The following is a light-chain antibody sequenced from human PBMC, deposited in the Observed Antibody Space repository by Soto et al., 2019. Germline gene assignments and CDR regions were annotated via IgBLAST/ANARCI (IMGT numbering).Light chain of an antibody. CDR3: QQYKQWPLLS. CDR2: AAS. V-gene: IGKV3-15*01. CDR1: QSIGHN. J-gene: IGKJ3*01. Sequence: EIVMTQSPATLSVSPGERASFSCGASQSIGHNLAWYQQKPGRPPRLLIYAASTRATGVPAMFSGGGSETAFTLNLSSLQSEDFAVYYCQQYKQWPLLSFCHGTRVDIK.